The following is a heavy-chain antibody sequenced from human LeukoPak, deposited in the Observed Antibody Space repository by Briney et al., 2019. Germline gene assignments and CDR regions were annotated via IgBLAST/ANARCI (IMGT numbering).Heavy chain of an antibody. V-gene: IGHV1-18*01. D-gene: IGHD3-22*01. CDR3: ARDYYDSSGYVDY. J-gene: IGHJ4*02. Sequence: KFQGRVTITRDTSTSTAYMELRSLRSDDTAVYYCARDYYDSSGYVDYWGQGTLVTVSS.